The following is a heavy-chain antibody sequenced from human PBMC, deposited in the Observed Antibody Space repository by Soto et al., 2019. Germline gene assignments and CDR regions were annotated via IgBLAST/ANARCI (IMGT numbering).Heavy chain of an antibody. V-gene: IGHV4-59*01. CDR3: ARDGIAARRYYYYGMDV. J-gene: IGHJ6*02. CDR2: IYYSGST. Sequence: SETLSLTCTVSGGSISSYYWSWIRQPPGKGLEWIGYIYYSGSTNYNPSLKRRVTISVDTSKNQFSLKLSSVTAADTAVYYCARDGIAARRYYYYGMDVWGQGTTVTVSS. D-gene: IGHD6-6*01. CDR1: GGSISSYY.